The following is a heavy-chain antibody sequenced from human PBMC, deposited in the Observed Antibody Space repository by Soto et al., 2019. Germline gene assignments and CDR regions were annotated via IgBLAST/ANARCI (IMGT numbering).Heavy chain of an antibody. CDR1: GFTFSSYG. Sequence: QVQLVESGGGVVQPGRSLRLSCAASGFTFSSYGMHWVRQAPGKGLEWVAVISYDGSNKYYADSVKGRFTISRDNSKNKLYLQMNSLRAEDTAVYYCAKESLLWFGESVNPDAFDIWGQGTMVTVSS. CDR3: AKESLLWFGESVNPDAFDI. D-gene: IGHD3-10*01. J-gene: IGHJ3*02. V-gene: IGHV3-30*18. CDR2: ISYDGSNK.